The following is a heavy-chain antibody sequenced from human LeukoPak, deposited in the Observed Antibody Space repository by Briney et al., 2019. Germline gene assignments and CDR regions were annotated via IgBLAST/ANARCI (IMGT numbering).Heavy chain of an antibody. D-gene: IGHD3-10*01. CDR1: GFTFSSYA. J-gene: IGHJ6*04. CDR3: ARDSGPYGSGSQAYYYYGMDV. V-gene: IGHV3-30*04. CDR2: ISYDGSNK. Sequence: GGSLRPSCAASGFTFSSYAMHWVRQAPGKGLEWVAVISYDGSNKYYADSVKGRFTISRDNSKNTLYLQMSSLRAEDTAVYYCARDSGPYGSGSQAYYYYGMDVWGKGTTVTVSS.